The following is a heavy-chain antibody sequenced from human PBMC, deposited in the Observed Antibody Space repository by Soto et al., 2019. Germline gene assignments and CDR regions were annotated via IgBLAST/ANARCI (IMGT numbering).Heavy chain of an antibody. CDR3: AKGYCRTTSGSSEY. CDR2: ISGSVGST. Sequence: GGSLRLSCAASGFTFSNFAMNWVRQDPGRGLEWVSVISGSVGSTYYADSVKGRFTISRDNSKNTLYLQMNSLRAEDTAVYYCAKGYCRTTSGSSEYWGKGKLVTVSS. J-gene: IGHJ1*01. CDR1: GFTFSNFA. V-gene: IGHV3-23*01. D-gene: IGHD2-2*01.